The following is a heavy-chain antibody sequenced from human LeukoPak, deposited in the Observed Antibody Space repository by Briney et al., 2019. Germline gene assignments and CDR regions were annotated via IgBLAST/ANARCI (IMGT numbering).Heavy chain of an antibody. J-gene: IGHJ4*02. D-gene: IGHD3-10*01. V-gene: IGHV1-2*02. CDR2: INPNSGGT. Sequence: GASVKVSCKASGYTFTGYYMHWVRQAPGQGLEWMGWINPNSGGTNYAQKFQGRGTITRDTSISTAYMELRRLRSDDTAVYYCARDQYDTMVRGDFDYWGQGTLVTVSS. CDR1: GYTFTGYY. CDR3: ARDQYDTMVRGDFDY.